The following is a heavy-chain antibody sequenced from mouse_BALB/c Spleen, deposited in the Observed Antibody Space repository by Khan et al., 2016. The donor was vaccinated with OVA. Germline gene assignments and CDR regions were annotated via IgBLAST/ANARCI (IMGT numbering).Heavy chain of an antibody. J-gene: IGHJ3*01. CDR1: GYTFTTYT. CDR2: IITSNDYT. D-gene: IGHD2-14*01. Sequence: VQLQESGAELARPGASVKMSCKASGYTFTTYTIHWVKQRPGQGLEWIGYIITSNDYTNYNQKFKDRATLTADKSSSTAYMKLSSLTSEDSAVYYWVREGAYDRSDGWFAYWGQGTLVTVSA. V-gene: IGHV1-4*01. CDR3: VREGAYDRSDGWFAY.